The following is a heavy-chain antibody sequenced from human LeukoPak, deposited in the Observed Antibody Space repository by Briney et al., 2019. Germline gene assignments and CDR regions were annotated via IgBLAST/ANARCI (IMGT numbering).Heavy chain of an antibody. V-gene: IGHV5-51*01. J-gene: IGHJ3*02. CDR3: ARPRESMVVGAFDI. CDR2: IYPGDSGT. CDR1: GYSFTSYW. Sequence: GESLKISCKGSGYSFTSYWIGWVRQMPGKGPEWMGIIYPGDSGTRYSPSFQGQVTISADKSISTAYLQWSSLKASDTAMYYCARPRESMVVGAFDIWGQGTMVTVSS. D-gene: IGHD2-15*01.